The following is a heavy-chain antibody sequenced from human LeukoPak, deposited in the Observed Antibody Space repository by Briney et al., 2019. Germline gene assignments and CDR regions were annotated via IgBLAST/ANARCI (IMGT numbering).Heavy chain of an antibody. CDR3: ARGTYYYGSSGYPFIDY. J-gene: IGHJ4*02. V-gene: IGHV3-64D*06. Sequence: GGSLRLSCSASGCTFSSYAMHWVRQAPGKGLEYVSAISSNGGSTYYADSVKGRFTISRDNSKNTLYIQMSSLRAEDTAVYYCARGTYYYGSSGYPFIDYWGQGTLVAVSS. CDR1: GCTFSSYA. D-gene: IGHD3-22*01. CDR2: ISSNGGST.